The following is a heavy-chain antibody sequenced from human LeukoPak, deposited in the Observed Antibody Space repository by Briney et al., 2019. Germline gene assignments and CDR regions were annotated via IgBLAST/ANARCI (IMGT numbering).Heavy chain of an antibody. V-gene: IGHV3-64D*06. CDR2: ISSNGGST. J-gene: IGHJ4*01. CDR1: GFTFSSYA. Sequence: PGGSLRLSCSASGFTFSSYAMHWVRQAPGKGLEYVSAISSNGGSTYYADSVKGRFTISRDNSKNTLYLQMSSLRPEDTAVYYCVKGIVVVTARAFDYWGHGIPVTVSS. CDR3: VKGIVVVTARAFDY. D-gene: IGHD2-21*02.